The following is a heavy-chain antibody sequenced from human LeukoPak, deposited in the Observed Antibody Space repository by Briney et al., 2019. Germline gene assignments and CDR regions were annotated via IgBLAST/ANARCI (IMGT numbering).Heavy chain of an antibody. J-gene: IGHJ4*02. CDR1: GRSISPHY. CDR3: ARQTGSGLFILP. Sequence: SETLSLTCTVSGRSISPHYWSWFRQAPGRGLEWIGYIFSSGGTTYKPSLKSRVTLSVDTSKNQFSLRLTSVTAADTAVYYCARQTGSGLFILPGGQGTLVTVSS. D-gene: IGHD3/OR15-3a*01. V-gene: IGHV4-59*08. CDR2: IFSSGGT.